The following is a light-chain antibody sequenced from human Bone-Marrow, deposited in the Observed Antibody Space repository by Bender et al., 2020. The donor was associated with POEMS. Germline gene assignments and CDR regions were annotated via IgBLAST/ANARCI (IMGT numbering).Light chain of an antibody. CDR1: SSDVGAYNY. Sequence: QSALTQPASVSGSPGQSITISCTGTSSDVGAYNYVSWYQQHPGKAPKLIIYGVTNRPSGVSDRFSGSKSGTTASLTISGLQTEDEADYFCSSYGRNTLDFVIGTGTRVTVL. CDR3: SSYGRNTLDFV. J-gene: IGLJ1*01. V-gene: IGLV2-14*03. CDR2: GVT.